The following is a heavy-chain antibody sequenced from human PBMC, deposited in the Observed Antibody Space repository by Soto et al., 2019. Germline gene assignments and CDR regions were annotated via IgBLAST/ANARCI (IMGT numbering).Heavy chain of an antibody. D-gene: IGHD6-19*01. V-gene: IGHV1-69*13. CDR3: ARTIAVAGVHAFDI. Sequence: SVKVSCKASGYTFTGYGISWVRQAPGQGLEWMGGIIPIFGTTNYAQKFQGRVTITADESTSTAYMELSSLRSEDTAVYYCARTIAVAGVHAFDIWGQGTMVTVSS. J-gene: IGHJ3*02. CDR2: IIPIFGTT. CDR1: GYTFTGYG.